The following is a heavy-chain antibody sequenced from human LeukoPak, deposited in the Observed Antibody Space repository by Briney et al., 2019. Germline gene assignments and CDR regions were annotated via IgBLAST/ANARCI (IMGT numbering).Heavy chain of an antibody. CDR2: IIPILGIA. J-gene: IGHJ4*02. V-gene: IGHV1-69*04. Sequence: GASVKVSCKASGGTFSSYAISWVRQAPGQGLEWMGRIIPILGIANYAQKFQGRVTITADKSTSTAHMELSGLRSEDTAVYYCARDLRRTKYSGSYRGWGQGTLVTVSS. CDR3: ARDLRRTKYSGSYRG. CDR1: GGTFSSYA. D-gene: IGHD1-26*01.